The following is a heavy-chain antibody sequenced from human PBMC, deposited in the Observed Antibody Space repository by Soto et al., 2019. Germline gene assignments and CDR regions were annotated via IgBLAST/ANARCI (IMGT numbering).Heavy chain of an antibody. V-gene: IGHV3-33*01. D-gene: IGHD2-2*01. Sequence: GGSLRLSCAASGFTFSSYGMHWVRQAPGKGLEWVAVIWYDGSNKYYADSVKGRFTISRDNSKNTLYLQMNSLRAEDTAVYYCARAPRTAAMRNYGMDVWGQGTTVTVSS. CDR1: GFTFSSYG. J-gene: IGHJ6*02. CDR3: ARAPRTAAMRNYGMDV. CDR2: IWYDGSNK.